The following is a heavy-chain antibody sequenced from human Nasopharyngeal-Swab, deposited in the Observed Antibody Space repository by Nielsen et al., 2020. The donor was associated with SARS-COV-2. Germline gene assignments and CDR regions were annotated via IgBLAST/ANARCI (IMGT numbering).Heavy chain of an antibody. CDR2: FDPEDDET. V-gene: IGHV1-24*01. CDR3: ATVYGDYPLSGLRY. D-gene: IGHD4-17*01. Sequence: ASVNVSCKVSGYTLTELSMHWVRQAHGKGLEWMGGFDPEDDETIYAQKFQGRVTMTEDTSTDTAYMELSSLRSEDTAVYYCATVYGDYPLSGLRYWGQGTLVTVSS. J-gene: IGHJ4*02. CDR1: GYTLTELS.